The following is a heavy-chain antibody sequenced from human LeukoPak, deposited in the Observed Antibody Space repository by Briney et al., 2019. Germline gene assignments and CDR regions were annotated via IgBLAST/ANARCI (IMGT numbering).Heavy chain of an antibody. Sequence: ASVKVSCKASGYTFTSYDINWVRQATGQGLEWMGWMNPNSGNTGYAQKFQGRVTITADESTSTAYMELSSLRSEDTAVYYCARDKLETVSFRWFDPWGQGTLVTVSS. CDR2: MNPNSGNT. V-gene: IGHV1-8*01. J-gene: IGHJ5*02. CDR3: ARDKLETVSFRWFDP. CDR1: GYTFTSYD. D-gene: IGHD4-11*01.